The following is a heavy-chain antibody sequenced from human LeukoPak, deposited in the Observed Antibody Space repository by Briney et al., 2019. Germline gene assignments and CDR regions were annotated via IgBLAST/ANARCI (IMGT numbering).Heavy chain of an antibody. CDR2: TYYRSKWYN. CDR3: VRDVNWGKLLS. D-gene: IGHD7-27*01. V-gene: IGHV6-1*01. Sequence: SQTLSLTCVISGDSVSSNSAAWTWIRQSPSRGLEWLGRTYYRSKWYNDYAVSVKSRITINTDTSKNQFSLQLNSVTPEDTAIYYCVRDVNWGKLLSWGQGTLVTVSS. CDR1: GDSVSSNSAA. J-gene: IGHJ5*02.